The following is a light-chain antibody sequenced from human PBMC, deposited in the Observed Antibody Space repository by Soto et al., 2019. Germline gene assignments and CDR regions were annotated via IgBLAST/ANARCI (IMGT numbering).Light chain of an antibody. Sequence: DIQMTQYPSSVSASVGDRVTITCRASQGISNYLAWYQQKPGNVPKLLIYAASTLQSGVPSRFSGSGSGTDFTLTISSLQPEDVATYYCQKYNSAPPTFGQGTKLEIK. CDR2: AAS. CDR3: QKYNSAPPT. CDR1: QGISNY. J-gene: IGKJ2*01. V-gene: IGKV1-27*01.